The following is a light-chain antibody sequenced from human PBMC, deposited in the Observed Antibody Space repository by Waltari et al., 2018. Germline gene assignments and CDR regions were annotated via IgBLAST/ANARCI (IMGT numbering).Light chain of an antibody. J-gene: IGKJ1*01. CDR1: QNVGRS. CDR3: QHNVRLPVT. CDR2: DTS. V-gene: IGKV3-20*01. Sequence: IVLTQSPGTLSLSPEDSATLSCRASQNVGRSLVWYQQKPGQAPRLLIYDTSTRATGIPDRFSGSGSGTDFSLSIARLEPEDFAVYYCQHNVRLPVTFGQGTKVEI.